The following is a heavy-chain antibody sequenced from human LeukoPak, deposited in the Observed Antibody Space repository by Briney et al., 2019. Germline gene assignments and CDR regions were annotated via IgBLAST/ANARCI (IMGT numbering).Heavy chain of an antibody. J-gene: IGHJ6*02. CDR3: ARRRGDYQGYCYGMDV. V-gene: IGHV4-59*08. CDR2: IYYSGST. CDR1: GGSISSYY. Sequence: PSETLSLTCTVSGGSISSYYWSWIRQPPGKGLEWIGYIYYSGSTNYNPSLKSRVTISVDTSKNQFSLKLSSVTAADTAVYYCARRRGDYQGYCYGMDVWGQGTTVTVSS. D-gene: IGHD4-17*01.